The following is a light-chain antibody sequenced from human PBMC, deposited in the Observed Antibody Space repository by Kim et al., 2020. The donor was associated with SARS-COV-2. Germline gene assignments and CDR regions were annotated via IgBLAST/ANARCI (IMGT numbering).Light chain of an antibody. Sequence: QPVTISCTGTGSDVGGYNHVSWYRQHSGKAPKLVIYDVTERPSGVPDRFSGSKSDNTASLTISGLQADDEADYYCSSYAGTYKFAPFGGGTKVTVL. CDR1: GSDVGGYNH. V-gene: IGLV2-11*03. CDR2: DVT. CDR3: SSYAGTYKFAP. J-gene: IGLJ2*01.